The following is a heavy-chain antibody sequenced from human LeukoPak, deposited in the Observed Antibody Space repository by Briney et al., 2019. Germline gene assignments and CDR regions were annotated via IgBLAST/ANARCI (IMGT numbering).Heavy chain of an antibody. J-gene: IGHJ6*02. Sequence: ASVKVSCKASGYTFTGYYMHWVRQAPGQGLEWMGWINPNSGGTNYAQKVQGRVTMTRDTSISTAYMELNRLRSDDTAVCYCAGRGKDYYDSSGYYYYYYGMDVWGQGTTVTVSS. CDR2: INPNSGGT. CDR3: AGRGKDYYDSSGYYYYYYGMDV. CDR1: GYTFTGYY. D-gene: IGHD3-22*01. V-gene: IGHV1-2*02.